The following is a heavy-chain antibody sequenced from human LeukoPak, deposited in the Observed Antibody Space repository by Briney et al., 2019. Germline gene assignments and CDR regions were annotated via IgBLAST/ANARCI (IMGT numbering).Heavy chain of an antibody. CDR3: ARALPGYCSTTSCSGGGFDP. D-gene: IGHD2-2*01. J-gene: IGHJ5*02. CDR2: IYYSGST. CDR1: GGSISSGDYY. V-gene: IGHV4-61*08. Sequence: NPSETLSLTCTVSGGSISSGDYYWSWIRQPPGKGLEWIGYIYYSGSTNYNPSLKSRVTISVDTSKNQFSLKLISVTAADTAVYYCARALPGYCSTTSCSGGGFDPWGQGTLVTVSS.